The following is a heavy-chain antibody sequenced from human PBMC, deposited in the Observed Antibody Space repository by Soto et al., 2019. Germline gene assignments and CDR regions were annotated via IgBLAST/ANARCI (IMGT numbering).Heavy chain of an antibody. V-gene: IGHV1-69*13. Sequence: GASVKVSCKASGGTFSSYAISRVRQVPGQGLEWMGGIIPIFGTANYAQKFQGRVTITADESTSTAYMELSSLRSEDTAVYYCASKGDSSGYIFDYWGQGTLVTVS. CDR2: IIPIFGTA. J-gene: IGHJ4*02. CDR1: GGTFSSYA. CDR3: ASKGDSSGYIFDY. D-gene: IGHD3-22*01.